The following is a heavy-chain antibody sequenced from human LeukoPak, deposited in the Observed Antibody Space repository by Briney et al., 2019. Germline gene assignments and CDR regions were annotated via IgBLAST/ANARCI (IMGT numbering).Heavy chain of an antibody. V-gene: IGHV3-48*04. CDR1: GIIFSTYA. D-gene: IGHD3-3*01. Sequence: GGSLRLSCEFSGIIFSTYAMNWVRQAPGKGLEWISYISGSSSGSASITQYADSVKGRFTISRDNAKNSLHLQMDSLSAEDTAVYYCARDFWSGYYTEDWGQGALVIVSS. CDR3: ARDFWSGYYTED. CDR2: ISGSSSGSASIT. J-gene: IGHJ4*02.